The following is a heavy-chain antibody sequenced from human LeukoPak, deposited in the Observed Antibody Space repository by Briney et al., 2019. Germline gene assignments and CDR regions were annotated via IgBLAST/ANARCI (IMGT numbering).Heavy chain of an antibody. D-gene: IGHD4-23*01. J-gene: IGHJ3*02. CDR2: INPSGGST. V-gene: IGHV1-46*01. Sequence: ASVKVSCKASGYTFTGYYIHWVRQAPGQGLEWMGIINPSGGSTSYAQKFQGRVTMTRDTSTSTVYMELSSLRSEDTAVYYCATTYGGNQPYDAFDIWGQGTMVTVSS. CDR1: GYTFTGYY. CDR3: ATTYGGNQPYDAFDI.